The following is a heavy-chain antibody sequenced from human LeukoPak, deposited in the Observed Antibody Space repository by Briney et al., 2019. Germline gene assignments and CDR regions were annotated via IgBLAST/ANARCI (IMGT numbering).Heavy chain of an antibody. V-gene: IGHV4-34*01. CDR2: INHSGTT. D-gene: IGHD3-22*01. CDR3: ARPNYYYDSSGYSVQRNKYYFDY. Sequence: SETLSLTCAVYGGSFSGYYWSWIRQRPGQGLEWIGEINHSGTTNYNPSLKSRVTISVDTSKNQFSLKLSSVTAADTAVYYCARPNYYYDSSGYSVQRNKYYFDYWGQGTLVTVSS. J-gene: IGHJ4*02. CDR1: GGSFSGYY.